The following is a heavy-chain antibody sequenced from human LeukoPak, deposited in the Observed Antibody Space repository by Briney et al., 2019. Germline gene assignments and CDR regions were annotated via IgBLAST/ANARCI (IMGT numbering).Heavy chain of an antibody. D-gene: IGHD2-15*01. J-gene: IGHJ5*02. CDR3: ARSAVVVVAATSSWFDP. CDR2: ISAYNGHT. Sequence: ASVKVSCKASGYTFTSYGISWVRQAPGQGLEWMGWISAYNGHTNYAQKLQGRVTMTTDTSTSTAYMELRSLRSDDTAVYYCARSAVVVVAATSSWFDPWGQGTLVTVSS. CDR1: GYTFTSYG. V-gene: IGHV1-18*01.